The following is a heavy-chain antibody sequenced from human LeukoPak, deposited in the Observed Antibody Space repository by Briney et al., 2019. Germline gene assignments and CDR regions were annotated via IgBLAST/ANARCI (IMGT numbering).Heavy chain of an antibody. Sequence: SETLSLTCAVYGGSFSGCYWSWIRQPPGKGLEWIGEINHSGSTNYNPSLKSRVTISVDTSKNQFSLKLSSVTAADTAVYYCARLSGGSYLYWGQGTLVTVSS. J-gene: IGHJ4*02. CDR3: ARLSGGSYLY. D-gene: IGHD1-26*01. CDR2: INHSGST. V-gene: IGHV4-34*01. CDR1: GGSFSGCY.